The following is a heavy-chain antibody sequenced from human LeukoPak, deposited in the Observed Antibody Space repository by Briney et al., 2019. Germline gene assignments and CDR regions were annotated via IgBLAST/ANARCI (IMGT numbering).Heavy chain of an antibody. Sequence: TSETLSLTCTVSGGSISNKYWSWIRQPPGKGLEWIGYIYYSGSTNYNPSLKSRVTISVDTSKNQFSLKLSSVTAADTAVYYCARPYYETSGWSVWFDPWGQGTLVTVSS. V-gene: IGHV4-59*01. CDR3: ARPYYETSGWSVWFDP. D-gene: IGHD6-19*01. J-gene: IGHJ5*02. CDR2: IYYSGST. CDR1: GGSISNKY.